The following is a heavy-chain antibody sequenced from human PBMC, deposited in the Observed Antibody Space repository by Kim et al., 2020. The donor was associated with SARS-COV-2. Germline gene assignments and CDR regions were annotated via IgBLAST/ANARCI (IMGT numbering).Heavy chain of an antibody. J-gene: IGHJ4*02. CDR3: ARHQVEGGASSPYDY. V-gene: IGHV4-39*01. Sequence: SQTLSLTCSVSGASISSSSYYWGWIRQPPEKGLEWIGSIYYSGSTYYNLSLKSRVTISIDTSKNHFSLKLSSVTAADTAVYYCARHQVEGGASSPYDYWGQGTLVSVSS. CDR2: IYYSGST. CDR1: GASISSSSYY. D-gene: IGHD6-6*01.